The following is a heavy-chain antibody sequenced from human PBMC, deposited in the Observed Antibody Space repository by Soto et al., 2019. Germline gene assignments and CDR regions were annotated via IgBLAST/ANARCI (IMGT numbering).Heavy chain of an antibody. CDR3: AKDTFYHDSSGYYVFDY. Sequence: GGSLRLSCAASGFTFSSYSMNWVRQAPGKGLEWVSYISSSSSTIYYADSVKGRFTISRDNSKNTLYLQMNNLRAEDTAVYYYAKDTFYHDSSGYYVFDYWGQGTLVTVSS. D-gene: IGHD3-22*01. CDR1: GFTFSSYS. V-gene: IGHV3-48*01. CDR2: ISSSSSTI. J-gene: IGHJ4*02.